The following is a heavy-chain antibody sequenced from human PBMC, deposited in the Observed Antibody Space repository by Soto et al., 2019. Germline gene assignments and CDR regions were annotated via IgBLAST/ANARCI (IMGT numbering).Heavy chain of an antibody. Sequence: SGPTLVHPTQTLTLTCTFSGFSLFTSGVGVGWIRQPPGKALEWLALIYWDDDKRYSPSLKSRLTITTDTSKHQVVLKMTNMDPVDTATYYCAHRGEEVGGSGSYFGWFGPWGQGTLVTVSS. J-gene: IGHJ5*02. CDR2: IYWDDDK. CDR1: GFSLFTSGVG. D-gene: IGHD3-10*01. V-gene: IGHV2-5*02. CDR3: AHRGEEVGGSGSYFGWFGP.